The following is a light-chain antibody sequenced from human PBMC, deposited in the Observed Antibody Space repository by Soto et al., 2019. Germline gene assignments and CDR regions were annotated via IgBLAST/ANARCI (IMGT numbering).Light chain of an antibody. CDR1: QSVSNNY. CDR2: GAS. J-gene: IGKJ5*01. CDR3: QQSSNWIT. Sequence: EIVLTQSPGTLSLSPGERATLSCRASQSVSNNYLAWYQQKPGQAPRLLIYGASNRATGIPDRFSGSGSGTDFTLTISRLETEDFAVYYCQQSSNWITFGQGTRLEIK. V-gene: IGKV3D-20*02.